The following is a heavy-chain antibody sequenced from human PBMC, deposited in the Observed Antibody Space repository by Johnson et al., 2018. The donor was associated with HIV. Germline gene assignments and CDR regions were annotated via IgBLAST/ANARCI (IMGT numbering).Heavy chain of an antibody. CDR3: ARVRQLGRGDAFDI. CDR2: IRYDGSNK. Sequence: QVQLVESGGGVVQPGGSLRLSCAASGFTFSSYGMHWVRQAPGKGLEWVAFIRYDGSNKYYADSVKGRFTISRDNAKNSLYLQMNSLRGEDTALYYCARVRQLGRGDAFDIWGQGTMVTVSS. CDR1: GFTFSSYG. J-gene: IGHJ3*02. V-gene: IGHV3-30*02. D-gene: IGHD6-6*01.